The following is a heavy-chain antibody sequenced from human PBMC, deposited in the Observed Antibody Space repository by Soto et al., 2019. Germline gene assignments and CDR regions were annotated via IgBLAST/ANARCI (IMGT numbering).Heavy chain of an antibody. CDR1: VLTFSSYS. V-gene: IGHV3-48*02. Sequence: GALRLTCAAPVLTFSSYSMNGVRQAPGKGLEWVSYISSSSVTIYYADSVKGRFTISRDNAKNSLYLQMNSLRDEDTAVYYCAREPSGSGWYDYWGQGTLVTVSS. CDR3: AREPSGSGWYDY. D-gene: IGHD6-19*01. CDR2: ISSSSVTI. J-gene: IGHJ4*02.